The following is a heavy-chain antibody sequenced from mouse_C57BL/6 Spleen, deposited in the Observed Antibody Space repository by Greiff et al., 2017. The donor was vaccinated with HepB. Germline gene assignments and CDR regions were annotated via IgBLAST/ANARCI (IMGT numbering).Heavy chain of an antibody. V-gene: IGHV3-6*01. CDR2: ISYDGSN. J-gene: IGHJ4*01. Sequence: EVKVEESGPGLVKPSQSLSLTCSVTGYSITSGYYWNWIRQFPGNKLEWMGYISYDGSNNYNPSLKNRISITRDTSKNQFFLKLNSVTTEDTATYYCARDDLLGDYYAMDYWGQGTSVTVSS. CDR3: ARDDLLGDYYAMDY. D-gene: IGHD2-3*01. CDR1: GYSITSGYY.